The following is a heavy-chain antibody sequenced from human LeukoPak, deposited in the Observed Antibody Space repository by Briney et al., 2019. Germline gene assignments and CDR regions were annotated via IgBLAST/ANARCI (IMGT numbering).Heavy chain of an antibody. CDR2: IIPIFGTA. CDR3: ARSLPGGIAAAGALYYYYMDV. D-gene: IGHD6-13*01. V-gene: IGHV1-69*06. CDR1: GGTFSSYA. J-gene: IGHJ6*03. Sequence: GASVKFSCKASGGTFSSYAISWVRQAPGQGLDWMGGIIPIFGTANYAQKFQGRVTITADKSTSTAYMELSSLRSEDTAVYYCARSLPGGIAAAGALYYYYMDVWGKGTTVTVSS.